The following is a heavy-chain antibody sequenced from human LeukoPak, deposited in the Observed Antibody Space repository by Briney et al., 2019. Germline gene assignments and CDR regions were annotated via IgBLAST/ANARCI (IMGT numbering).Heavy chain of an antibody. Sequence: PSETLSLTCAVYGGSFSGYYWSWVRQPPGKGLEWIGEINHSGSTNYNPSLKSRVTISVDTSKNQFSLKLSSVTAADTAVYFCARGFRGDNFDYWGQGTLVTVSS. CDR2: INHSGST. J-gene: IGHJ4*02. D-gene: IGHD7-27*01. V-gene: IGHV4-34*01. CDR3: ARGFRGDNFDY. CDR1: GGSFSGYY.